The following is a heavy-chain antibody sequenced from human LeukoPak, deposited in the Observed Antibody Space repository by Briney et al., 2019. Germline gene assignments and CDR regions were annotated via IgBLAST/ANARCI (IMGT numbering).Heavy chain of an antibody. V-gene: IGHV1-69*13. CDR1: GGTFSKYA. D-gene: IGHD5-18*01. Sequence: SVKVSCKASGGTFSKYAFSWVRQAPGQGLEWMGGIISIFRTTKYAQKFQGRVTITADESTTTAYMELSSLRSEDTALYYCARHGGYTNGYELKNYYQYYVDVWGKGTTLTVSS. CDR3: ARHGGYTNGYELKNYYQYYVDV. CDR2: IISIFRTT. J-gene: IGHJ6*03.